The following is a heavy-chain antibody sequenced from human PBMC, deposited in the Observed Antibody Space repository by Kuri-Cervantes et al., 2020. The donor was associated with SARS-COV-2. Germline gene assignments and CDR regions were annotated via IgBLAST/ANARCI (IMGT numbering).Heavy chain of an antibody. V-gene: IGHV1-69*06. J-gene: IGHJ4*02. Sequence: SVKVSCKASGGTCGSYAISWVRQAPGQGREWMGGIIPIFGTANYAQKFQGRVTITADKSTSTAYMELSSLRSEDTAVYYCARGAADGSFDYWGQGTLVTVSS. D-gene: IGHD6-13*01. CDR2: IIPIFGTA. CDR3: ARGAADGSFDY. CDR1: GGTCGSYA.